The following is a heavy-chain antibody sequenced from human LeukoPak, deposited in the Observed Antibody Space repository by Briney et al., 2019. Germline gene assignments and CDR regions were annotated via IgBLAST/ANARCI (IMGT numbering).Heavy chain of an antibody. J-gene: IGHJ6*03. CDR1: GYTFTSYD. D-gene: IGHD2-8*01. CDR2: MNPNSGNT. CDR3: ARRAYYCTNGVCHRRYYYYMDV. Sequence: GASVKVSCKASGYTFTSYDINWVRQATGQGLEWMGWMNPNSGNTGYAQKFQGRVTITRNTSISTAYMELSSLRSEDTAVCYCARRAYYCTNGVCHRRYYYYMDVWGKGTTVTVSS. V-gene: IGHV1-8*03.